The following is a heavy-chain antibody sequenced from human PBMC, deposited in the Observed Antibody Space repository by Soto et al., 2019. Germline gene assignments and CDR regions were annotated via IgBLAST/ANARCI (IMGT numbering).Heavy chain of an antibody. D-gene: IGHD3-10*01. CDR1: GYTFTSYD. V-gene: IGHV1-8*01. CDR2: MNPNSGNT. Sequence: QVQLVQSGAEVKKPGASVKVSCKASGYTFTSYDINWVRQATGQGLEWMGWMNPNSGNTGYAQKFQGRVTMTRNTSISTVYMELSSLRSEDTAMYYCARGINYYGSGDDAFDIWGQGTMVTVSS. CDR3: ARGINYYGSGDDAFDI. J-gene: IGHJ3*02.